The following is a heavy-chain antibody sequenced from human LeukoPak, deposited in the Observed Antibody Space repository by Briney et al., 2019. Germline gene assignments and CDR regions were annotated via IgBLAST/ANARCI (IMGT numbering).Heavy chain of an antibody. Sequence: PGGSLRLSCAASGFTFSSYWMSWVRQAPGKGLEWVANIKEDGSEKYYVDSVKGRFTISRDSAKNSLYLQMNSLRAEDTAVYYCARTAMGDYVRFPNDYWGQGTLVTVSS. V-gene: IGHV3-7*03. D-gene: IGHD4-17*01. CDR1: GFTFSSYW. J-gene: IGHJ4*02. CDR3: ARTAMGDYVRFPNDY. CDR2: IKEDGSEK.